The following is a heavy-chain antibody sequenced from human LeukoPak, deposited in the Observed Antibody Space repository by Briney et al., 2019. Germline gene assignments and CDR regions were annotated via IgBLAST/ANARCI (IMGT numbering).Heavy chain of an antibody. CDR3: ARPDRVVTLSRDWYFDL. CDR1: GGTFSSYA. Sequence: SVKVSCKASGGTFSSYAISWVRQAPGQGLEWMGRIIPIFGTANYAQKFQGRVTITADKSPSTAYMELSSLRSEDTAVYYCARPDRVVTLSRDWYFDLWGRGTLVTVSS. CDR2: IIPIFGTA. D-gene: IGHD1-14*01. V-gene: IGHV1-69*06. J-gene: IGHJ2*01.